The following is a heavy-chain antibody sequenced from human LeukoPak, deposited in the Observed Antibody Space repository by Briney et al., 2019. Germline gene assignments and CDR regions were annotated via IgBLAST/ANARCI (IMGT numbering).Heavy chain of an antibody. D-gene: IGHD3-3*01. CDR3: AKDPNPLYDFWSGYK. Sequence: PGGSLRLSCAASGFTFTGHTMTWLRQPPGKGLEWVSIIGGRDDRTYYADSVEGRFTISRDNSKNILYLQMNSLRAEDTAVYYCAKDPNPLYDFWSGYKWGQGTLVTVSS. V-gene: IGHV3-23*01. CDR1: GFTFTGHT. CDR2: IGGRDDRT. J-gene: IGHJ4*02.